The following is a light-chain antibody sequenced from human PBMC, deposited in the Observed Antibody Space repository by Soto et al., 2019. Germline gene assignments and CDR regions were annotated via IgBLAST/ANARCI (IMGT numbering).Light chain of an antibody. CDR3: SSYAGSNNFGV. CDR2: EVS. CDR1: SSDVGDYNY. Sequence: QSALTQPPSASGSPGQSVTISCTGTSSDVGDYNYVSWYQHHPGKAPKLMIYEVSKRPSGVPDRFSGSKSGNTASLTVSGLQAEDEADYYCSSYAGSNNFGVFGGGTKLPVL. V-gene: IGLV2-8*01. J-gene: IGLJ3*02.